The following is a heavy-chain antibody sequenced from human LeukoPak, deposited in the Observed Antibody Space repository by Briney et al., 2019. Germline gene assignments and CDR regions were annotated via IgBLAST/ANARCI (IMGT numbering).Heavy chain of an antibody. CDR3: VIDSSSWYNYFDP. J-gene: IGHJ5*02. V-gene: IGHV1-8*01. D-gene: IGHD6-13*01. CDR1: GYTFTSYD. CDR2: MNPNSGNT. Sequence: GASVKVSCKASGYTFTSYDIHWVRQATGQGLEWMGWMNPNSGNTGYAQKFQGRVTMTRNTSISTAYMELSSLRSEDTAVYYCVIDSSSWYNYFDPWGQGTLATVSS.